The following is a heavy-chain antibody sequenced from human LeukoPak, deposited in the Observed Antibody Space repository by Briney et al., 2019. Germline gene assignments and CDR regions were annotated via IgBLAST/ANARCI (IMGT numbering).Heavy chain of an antibody. J-gene: IGHJ5*02. V-gene: IGHV4-39*07. D-gene: IGHD2-2*01. CDR3: ARDDRGYCSSTSCRANWFDP. Sequence: SETLSLTCTVSGGSSSSSSYYWGWIRQPPGKGLEWIGSIYYSGSTYYNPSLKSRVTISVDTSKNQFSLKLSSVTAADTAVYYCARDDRGYCSSTSCRANWFDPWGQGTLVTVSS. CDR1: GGSSSSSSYY. CDR2: IYYSGST.